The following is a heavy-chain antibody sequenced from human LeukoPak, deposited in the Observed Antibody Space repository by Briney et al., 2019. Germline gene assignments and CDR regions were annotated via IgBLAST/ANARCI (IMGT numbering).Heavy chain of an antibody. CDR3: AKDHKGSWFPYHFDY. CDR2: ISGSGGST. J-gene: IGHJ4*02. D-gene: IGHD3-10*01. CDR1: GFTFSSCA. Sequence: GGSLRLSRAASGFTFSSCAMSWVRQAPGKGLEWVSAISGSGGSTYYADSVKGRFTISRDNSKNTLYLQMNSLRAEDTAVYYCAKDHKGSWFPYHFDYWGQGTLVTVSS. V-gene: IGHV3-23*01.